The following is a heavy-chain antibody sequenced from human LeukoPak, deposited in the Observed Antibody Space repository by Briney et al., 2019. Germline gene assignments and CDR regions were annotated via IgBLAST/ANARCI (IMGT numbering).Heavy chain of an antibody. V-gene: IGHV3-30*14. Sequence: PGRSLRLSCAASGFDFRSHSMHWVRQAPGKGLEWLAETSFDGNNRWYVESLKGRFTISRDNSENTLYLQMDSLRVEDTAIYYCAREGSNEWNAFDAWGQGTMVTVSS. CDR1: GFDFRSHS. CDR3: AREGSNEWNAFDA. D-gene: IGHD3-3*01. J-gene: IGHJ3*01. CDR2: TSFDGNNR.